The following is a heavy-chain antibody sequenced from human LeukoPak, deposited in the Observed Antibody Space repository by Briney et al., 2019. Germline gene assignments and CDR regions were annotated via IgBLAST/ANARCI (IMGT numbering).Heavy chain of an antibody. V-gene: IGHV3-21*01. CDR3: ARDYSSGWCNY. CDR1: GLTFSSYS. D-gene: IGHD6-19*01. Sequence: GGSLRLSCAASGLTFSSYSMNWVRQAPGKGLEWVSSISSSSSYIYYADSVKGRFTISRDNAKNSLYLQMNSLRAEDTAVYYCARDYSSGWCNYWGQGTLVTVSS. CDR2: ISSSSSYI. J-gene: IGHJ4*02.